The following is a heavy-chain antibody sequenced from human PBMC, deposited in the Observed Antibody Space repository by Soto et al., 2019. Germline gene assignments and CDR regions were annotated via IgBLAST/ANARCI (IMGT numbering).Heavy chain of an antibody. D-gene: IGHD6-13*01. CDR1: GFTFSSYS. CDR3: AKGRKLVRGVYYYGMDV. Sequence: GGSLRLSCVASGFTFSSYSMVWVRQAPGKGLEWVSGISWNSGSIGYADSVKGRFTISRDNAKNSLYLQMNSLRAEDTALYYCAKGRKLVRGVYYYGMDVWGQGTTVTVSS. J-gene: IGHJ6*02. V-gene: IGHV3-9*01. CDR2: ISWNSGSI.